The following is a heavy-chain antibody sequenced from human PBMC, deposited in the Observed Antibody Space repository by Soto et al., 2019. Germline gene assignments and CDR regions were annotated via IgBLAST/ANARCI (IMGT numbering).Heavy chain of an antibody. D-gene: IGHD3-22*01. CDR2: NYPGDSDT. CDR1: GYSFTSYW. V-gene: IGHV5-51*01. CDR3: ARPSQKYYYDSSGYHYFDY. Sequence: PGESLKISCKGSGYSFTSYWIGWVRQMPGKGLEWMGINYPGDSDTRYSPSFQAQVTISADKSISTAYLQWSSLKASDTAMYYCARPSQKYYYDSSGYHYFDYWGQGTLVTVSS. J-gene: IGHJ4*02.